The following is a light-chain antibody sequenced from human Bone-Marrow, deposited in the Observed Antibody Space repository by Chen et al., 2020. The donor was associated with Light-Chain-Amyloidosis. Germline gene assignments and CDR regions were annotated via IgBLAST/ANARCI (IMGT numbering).Light chain of an antibody. CDR3: SSYGGRDTFI. CDR1: SHDVGTYDL. CDR2: EVS. V-gene: IGLV2-23*02. J-gene: IGLJ2*01. Sequence: QSALTQPASVSGAPGQSITISCTGASHDVGTYDLVSWYQQHPGGAPKLIIYEVSKRPSGVSNRFSGSKSGYTASLTISGLQAEDEADYHCSSYGGRDTFIFGGGTRLTVL.